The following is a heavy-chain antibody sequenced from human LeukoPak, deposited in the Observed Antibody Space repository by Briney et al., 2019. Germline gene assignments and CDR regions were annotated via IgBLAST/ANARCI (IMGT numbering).Heavy chain of an antibody. CDR3: IKGGWGNYWTEP. V-gene: IGHV3-30*18. Sequence: GGSLRLSCAASGFTFSSYGMHWVRQAPGKGLEWVAVISCDGRNTYYVDSVKGRFTISRDNSKRTLFLQMSSLRAEDTAVYYCIKGGWGNYWTEPWGQGTLVTVSS. J-gene: IGHJ5*02. CDR1: GFTFSSYG. D-gene: IGHD3-10*01. CDR2: ISCDGRNT.